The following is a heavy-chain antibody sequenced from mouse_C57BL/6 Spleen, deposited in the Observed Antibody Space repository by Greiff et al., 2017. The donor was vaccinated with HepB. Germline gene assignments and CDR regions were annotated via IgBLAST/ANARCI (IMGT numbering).Heavy chain of an antibody. CDR2: ISSGSSTI. CDR3: AREDYDVGSRYFDV. CDR1: GFTFSDYG. D-gene: IGHD2-4*01. V-gene: IGHV5-17*01. Sequence: EVKLVESGGGLVKPGGSLKLSCAASGFTFSDYGMHWVRQAPEKGLEWVAYISSGSSTIYYADTVKGRFTISRDNAKNTLFLQMTSLRSEDTAMYYCAREDYDVGSRYFDVWGTGTTVTVSS. J-gene: IGHJ1*03.